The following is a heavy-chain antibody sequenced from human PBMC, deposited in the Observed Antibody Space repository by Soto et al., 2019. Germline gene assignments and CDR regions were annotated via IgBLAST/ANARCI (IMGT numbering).Heavy chain of an antibody. Sequence: EVQLLESGGGLVQPGGSLRLSCAASGFTFNTYDMSWVRQAPGTGLEWVSSIATTGETTFYADSVRGRFTISRDNSKNTLFMQISALGADDTAIYYCVSHWGGGGHGTLVTVSS. CDR1: GFTFNTYD. V-gene: IGHV3-23*01. D-gene: IGHD2-21*01. CDR3: VSHWGG. J-gene: IGHJ4*01. CDR2: IATTGETT.